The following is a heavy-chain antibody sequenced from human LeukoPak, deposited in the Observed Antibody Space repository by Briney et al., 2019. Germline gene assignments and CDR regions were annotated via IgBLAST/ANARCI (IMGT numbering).Heavy chain of an antibody. Sequence: GGSLRLSCAASGFTFSSYSMNWVRQAPGKGLEWVSYISSSSSTIYYADSVKGRFTISRDNAKNSLYLQMNSLRAEDTAVYYCAGAYDFWSGYYDSYYYYMDVWGKGTTVTVSS. V-gene: IGHV3-48*04. D-gene: IGHD3-3*01. CDR2: ISSSSSTI. J-gene: IGHJ6*03. CDR3: AGAYDFWSGYYDSYYYYMDV. CDR1: GFTFSSYS.